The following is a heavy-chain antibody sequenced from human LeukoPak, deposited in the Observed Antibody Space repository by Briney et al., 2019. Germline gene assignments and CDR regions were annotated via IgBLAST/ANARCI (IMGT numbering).Heavy chain of an antibody. V-gene: IGHV3-23*01. CDR2: ISDSGGRT. CDR3: AKRGVVIRVILVGFHKEAYYFDS. CDR1: GITLSNYG. J-gene: IGHJ4*02. D-gene: IGHD3-22*01. Sequence: GGSLRLSCAVSGITLSNYGMSWVRQAPGKGLEWVAGISDSGGRTNYADSEKGRFTISRDNPKNTLYLQMNSLRAEDTAVYFCAKRGVVIRVILVGFHKEAYYFDSWGQGALVTVSS.